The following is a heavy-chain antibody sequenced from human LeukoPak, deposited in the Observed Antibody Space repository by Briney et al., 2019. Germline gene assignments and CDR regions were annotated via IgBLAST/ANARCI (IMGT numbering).Heavy chain of an antibody. CDR3: ARSMIVVEFDY. V-gene: IGHV1-3*01. J-gene: IGHJ4*02. D-gene: IGHD3-22*01. Sequence: ASEKVSCKASGYTFTSYAMHWVRQAPGQRLEWMGWINAGNGNTKYSQKFQGRVTITRDTSASTAYMELSSLRSEDTAVYYCARSMIVVEFDYWGQGTLVTVSS. CDR1: GYTFTSYA. CDR2: INAGNGNT.